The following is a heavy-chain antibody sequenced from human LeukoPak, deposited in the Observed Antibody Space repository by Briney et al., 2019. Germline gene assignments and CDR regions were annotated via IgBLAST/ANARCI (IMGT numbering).Heavy chain of an antibody. CDR3: AKAPVTTCRGAFCYPFDY. CDR1: GFNFNYHG. Sequence: GGSLRLSCAASGFNFNYHGMSWVRQAPGKGLEWVSAISGSGDITYYADSVKGRFTISRDSSKNTLFLQMNRLRPEDAAVHYCAKAPVTTCRGAFCYPFDYWGLGTLVTVSS. J-gene: IGHJ4*02. D-gene: IGHD2-15*01. CDR2: ISGSGDIT. V-gene: IGHV3-23*01.